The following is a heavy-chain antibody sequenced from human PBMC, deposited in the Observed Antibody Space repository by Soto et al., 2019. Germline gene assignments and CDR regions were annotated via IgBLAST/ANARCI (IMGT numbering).Heavy chain of an antibody. D-gene: IGHD6-6*01. Sequence: SETLSLTCAVSGGSISSSNWWSWVRQPPGKGLEWIGEIYHSGSTNYNPSLKSRVTISVDKSKNQFSLKLSSVTAADTAVYYCARDNSSSSVGEGYYYYGMDVWGQGTTVPVSS. J-gene: IGHJ6*02. CDR1: GGSISSSNW. CDR3: ARDNSSSSVGEGYYYYGMDV. V-gene: IGHV4-4*02. CDR2: IYHSGST.